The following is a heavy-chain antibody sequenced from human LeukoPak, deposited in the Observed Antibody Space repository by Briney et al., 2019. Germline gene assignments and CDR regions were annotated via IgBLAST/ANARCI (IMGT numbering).Heavy chain of an antibody. V-gene: IGHV4-38-2*01. Sequence: SETLSLTCAVSGYSISSGYYWGWIRQPPGKGLEWIGSLYHSGRIYYNPSLKSRVTISVDTSKNQFSLKLSSVTAADTAVYYCARLPWSGWYFDLWGRGTLVTVSS. D-gene: IGHD3-10*01. CDR2: LYHSGRI. CDR3: ARLPWSGWYFDL. J-gene: IGHJ2*01. CDR1: GYSISSGYY.